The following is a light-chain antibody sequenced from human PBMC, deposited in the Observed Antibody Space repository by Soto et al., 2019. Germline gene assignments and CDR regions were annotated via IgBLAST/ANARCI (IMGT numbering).Light chain of an antibody. CDR1: QSIDSY. CDR3: QQSYSIPYT. CDR2: VAS. J-gene: IGKJ2*01. Sequence: DIQMTQSPSSLSASVGDRVTITCRASQSIDSYLNWYQQKPGKAPKLLLYVASSLQSGVPSRFSGSGSGTDFTLTISNLQPEDFATYHCQQSYSIPYTFGQGTKVEI. V-gene: IGKV1-39*01.